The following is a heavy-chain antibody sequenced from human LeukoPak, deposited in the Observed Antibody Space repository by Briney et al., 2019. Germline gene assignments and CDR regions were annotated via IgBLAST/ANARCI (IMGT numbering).Heavy chain of an antibody. CDR3: ARDRGYNAFDI. V-gene: IGHV3-21*01. J-gene: IGHJ3*02. D-gene: IGHD5-18*01. Sequence: GGSLRLSCAASGFTFSSYSMNWVRQAPGKGLEWVSSISSSSSYIYYADSVKGRFTISRDNAKNSLYLQMNSLRADDTAEYYCARDRGYNAFDIWGQGTMVTVSS. CDR2: ISSSSSYI. CDR1: GFTFSSYS.